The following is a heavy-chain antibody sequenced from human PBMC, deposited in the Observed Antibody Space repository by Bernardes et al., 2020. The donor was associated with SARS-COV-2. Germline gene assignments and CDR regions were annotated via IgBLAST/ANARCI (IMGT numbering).Heavy chain of an antibody. CDR3: ARETLYYDFWSGYYKSYYGMDV. D-gene: IGHD3-3*01. CDR1: GFTVSSNY. J-gene: IGHJ6*02. V-gene: IGHV3-53*01. Sequence: GGSLRLSCAASGFTVSSNYMSWVRQAPGKGLEWVSVIYSGGSTYYADSVKGRFTISRDNSKNTLYLQMNSLRAEDTAVYYCARETLYYDFWSGYYKSYYGMDVWGQGTTVTVSS. CDR2: IYSGGST.